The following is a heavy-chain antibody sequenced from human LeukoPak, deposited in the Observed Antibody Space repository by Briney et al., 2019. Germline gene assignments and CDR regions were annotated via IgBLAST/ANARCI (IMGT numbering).Heavy chain of an antibody. Sequence: PGGSLRLSCAASGFTSSRMSWVRQAPGKGLEWVANIKQDGGEKYYVDSVKGRFTISRDNAKNSLYLQMNSLRVEDAAVYYCAKLAKYFYGSETYYFFEHWGQGTPVTASS. CDR1: GFTSSR. D-gene: IGHD3-10*01. J-gene: IGHJ4*02. CDR3: AKLAKYFYGSETYYFFEH. V-gene: IGHV3-7*01. CDR2: IKQDGGEK.